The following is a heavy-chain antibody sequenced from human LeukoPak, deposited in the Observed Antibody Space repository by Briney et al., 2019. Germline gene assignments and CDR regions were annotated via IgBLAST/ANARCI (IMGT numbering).Heavy chain of an antibody. CDR3: ARGGPTLWNYAKQNWSDP. CDR1: GFTFSSYS. CDR2: ISSSSSYI. V-gene: IGHV3-21*01. D-gene: IGHD1-7*01. J-gene: IGHJ5*02. Sequence: GGSLRLSCAASGFTFSSYSMNWVRQAPGKGLEWVSSISSSSSYIYYADSVKGRFTISRDNAKNSLYLQMNSLRAEDTAVYYCARGGPTLWNYAKQNWSDPWGQGTLVTVSS.